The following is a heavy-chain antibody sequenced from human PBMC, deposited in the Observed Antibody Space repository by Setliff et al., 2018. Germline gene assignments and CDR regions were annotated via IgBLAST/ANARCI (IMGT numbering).Heavy chain of an antibody. D-gene: IGHD4-17*01. J-gene: IGHJ4*02. V-gene: IGHV1-46*01. CDR3: VRGRRTLTTLPPSPPFAY. Sequence: VASVKVSCKASGYTFTNYHMHWVRQAPGQGLEWMGVINCTGGSATYAQKLQGRVTMTRDTSTSTAYMELSSLRSEDRAIYHCVRGRRTLTTLPPSPPFAYWGQGTLVTVSS. CDR2: INCTGGSA. CDR1: GYTFTNYH.